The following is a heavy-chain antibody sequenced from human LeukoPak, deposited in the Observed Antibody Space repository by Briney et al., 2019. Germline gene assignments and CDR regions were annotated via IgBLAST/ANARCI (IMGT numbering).Heavy chain of an antibody. CDR1: VGSFCGYY. J-gene: IGHJ6*03. CDR2: INHSGST. Sequence: PSETLSLTCAVSVGSFCGYYWSWIRQPPGKGLGWIGEINHSGSTNYNPSLKSRVTIAVDTSKNQFSLKLSSVTAADTAVYYCARGRVVVVVAATRVIYYYYMDVWGKGTTVTVSS. V-gene: IGHV4-34*01. D-gene: IGHD2-15*01. CDR3: ARGRVVVVVAATRVIYYYYMDV.